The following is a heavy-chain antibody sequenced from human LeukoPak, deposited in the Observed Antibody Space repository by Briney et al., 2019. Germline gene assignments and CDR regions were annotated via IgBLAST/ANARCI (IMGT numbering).Heavy chain of an antibody. J-gene: IGHJ4*02. Sequence: SETLSLTCTVSGGSISSYYWSWNRQPPGKGLEWIGYIYYSGSTNYNPSLKSRVTISVDTSKNQFSLKLSSVTAADTAVYHCARGRCSSTSCYSDYWGQGTLVTVSS. CDR1: GGSISSYY. V-gene: IGHV4-59*01. CDR2: IYYSGST. D-gene: IGHD2-2*01. CDR3: ARGRCSSTSCYSDY.